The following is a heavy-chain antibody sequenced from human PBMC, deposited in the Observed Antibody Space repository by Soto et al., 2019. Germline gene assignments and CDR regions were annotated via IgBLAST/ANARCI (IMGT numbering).Heavy chain of an antibody. CDR3: AKMEGMDPWAYSFDY. Sequence: EVQVLESGGGLVQPGGSLRLSCAATGFTFSDFAMSWVRQAPGKGLEWVSRIYGGGNGPHYADSVKGRVTISRDNSKNTVYLRMNSLRAEDTAGYYCAKMEGMDPWAYSFDYWGQGTLVTVSS. J-gene: IGHJ4*02. CDR1: GFTFSDFA. D-gene: IGHD2-2*03. V-gene: IGHV3-23*01. CDR2: IYGGGNGP.